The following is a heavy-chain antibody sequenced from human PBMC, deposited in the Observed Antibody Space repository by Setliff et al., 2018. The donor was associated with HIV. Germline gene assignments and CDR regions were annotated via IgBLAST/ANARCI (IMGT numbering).Heavy chain of an antibody. Sequence: SETLSLTCSVAGGSMSGYYWNWIRQPAGKGLEWIGRIDSSGSTNHNPSLKSRVTMSVDTSKNQFSLSLSSVTAADTAVYFCARDPGYTSGSTFHFDYWGQGTLVTVSS. CDR1: GGSMSGYY. V-gene: IGHV4-4*07. D-gene: IGHD5-18*01. CDR2: IDSSGST. CDR3: ARDPGYTSGSTFHFDY. J-gene: IGHJ4*02.